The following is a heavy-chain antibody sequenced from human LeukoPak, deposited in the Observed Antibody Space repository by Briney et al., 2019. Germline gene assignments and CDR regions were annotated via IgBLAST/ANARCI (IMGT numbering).Heavy chain of an antibody. CDR2: THYSVAT. D-gene: IGHD3-10*01. Sequence: SETLSLTCTVSGGSLSNYYWSWIRQPQGKGLEWDGHTHYSVATKYNPALKSRTTISVETSKNQFSLMLSSVTAADTAVYYCARFGITVVRGGKYYFDYWGRGTLVTVSS. J-gene: IGHJ4*02. CDR3: ARFGITVVRGGKYYFDY. CDR1: GGSLSNYY. V-gene: IGHV4-59*08.